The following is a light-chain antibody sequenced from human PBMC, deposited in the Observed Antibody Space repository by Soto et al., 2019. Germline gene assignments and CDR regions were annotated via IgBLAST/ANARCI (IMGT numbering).Light chain of an antibody. CDR3: RSYTSTNTGVV. J-gene: IGLJ2*01. CDR1: SSDVGGYNY. V-gene: IGLV2-14*01. CDR2: DVS. Sequence: QSALTQPASVSGSPGQSITISCTGTSSDVGGYNYVSWYQQHPGKAPELLIYDVSNRPSGVSNRFSGSKSGNTASLTVSGLQVEDEADYYCRSYTSTNTGVVFGGGTKLTVL.